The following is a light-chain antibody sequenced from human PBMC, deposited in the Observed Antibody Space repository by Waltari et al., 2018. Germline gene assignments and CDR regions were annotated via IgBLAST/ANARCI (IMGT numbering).Light chain of an antibody. Sequence: QAVVTQEPSLTVSPGGTVTLTCGSSTGAVTSGHYPYWFQQKPGQAPRTLLYGTENKQSWTPARCSGSLLGGKAALTLSGALPEDEAEYYCLLSYSGARAGVFGGGTKLTVL. J-gene: IGLJ3*02. V-gene: IGLV7-46*01. CDR2: GTE. CDR1: TGAVTSGHY. CDR3: LLSYSGARAGV.